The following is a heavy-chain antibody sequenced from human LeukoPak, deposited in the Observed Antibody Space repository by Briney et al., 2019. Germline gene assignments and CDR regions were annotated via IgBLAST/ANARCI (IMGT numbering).Heavy chain of an antibody. V-gene: IGHV4-59*12. Sequence: SETQSLTCTVSGGSISSYYWSWIRQPPGKGLEWIGYIYYSGSTNYNPSLKSRVTISVDTSKNQFSLKLDSVTAADTAVYYCARFSNDHGVKFDYWGQGTLVTVSS. J-gene: IGHJ4*02. CDR2: IYYSGST. CDR1: GGSISSYY. CDR3: ARFSNDHGVKFDY. D-gene: IGHD4-17*01.